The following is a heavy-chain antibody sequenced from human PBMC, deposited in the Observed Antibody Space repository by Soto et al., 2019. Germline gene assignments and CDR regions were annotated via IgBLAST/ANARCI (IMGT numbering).Heavy chain of an antibody. CDR3: ARDWIMYGSSWTYFDY. D-gene: IGHD6-13*01. CDR2: INPSGGST. Sequence: QVQLVQSGAEVKKPGASVKVSCKASGYTFTSYYMHWVRQAPGQGLEWMGIINPSGGSTSYAQKFQGRVTMTRDTSTSTVYMDLSSLRSEDTAVYYCARDWIMYGSSWTYFDYWGQGTLVTVSS. V-gene: IGHV1-46*01. CDR1: GYTFTSYY. J-gene: IGHJ4*02.